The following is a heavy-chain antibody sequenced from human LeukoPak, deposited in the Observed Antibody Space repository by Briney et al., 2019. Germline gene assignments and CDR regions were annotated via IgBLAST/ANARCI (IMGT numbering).Heavy chain of an antibody. D-gene: IGHD3-22*01. Sequence: ESLKISCKGSGYSFTTYWIGWVRQMPGKGLEWIGIIYPVDSDTTYSPSFQGPVTISADKSISTAYLQWSSLKASDTAMYYCAGGDNSGYFRSPTEAYWGQGTLVTVSS. J-gene: IGHJ4*02. CDR2: IYPVDSDT. V-gene: IGHV5-51*01. CDR3: AGGDNSGYFRSPTEAY. CDR1: GYSFTTYW.